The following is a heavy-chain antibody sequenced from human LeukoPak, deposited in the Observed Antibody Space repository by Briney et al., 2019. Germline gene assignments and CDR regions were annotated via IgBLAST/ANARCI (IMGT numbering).Heavy chain of an antibody. D-gene: IGHD3-3*01. Sequence: PGGSLRLSCAASGXTFSTYVMNWFRQAPGKGLEWVSTISVGAEYIFYADSVKGRFTISRDESNNALYLQMHSLRAEDTALYYCASGPPFLKYFEYWGQGTLVTVSS. CDR3: ASGPPFLKYFEY. CDR2: ISVGAEYI. J-gene: IGHJ4*02. CDR1: GXTFSTYV. V-gene: IGHV3-23*01.